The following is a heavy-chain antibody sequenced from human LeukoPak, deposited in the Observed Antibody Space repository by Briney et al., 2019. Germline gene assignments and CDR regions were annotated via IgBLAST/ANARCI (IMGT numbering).Heavy chain of an antibody. D-gene: IGHD2-8*01. CDR1: GYTFTSYA. CDR2: INTNTGNP. Sequence: GASVKVSCKASGYTFTSYAMNWVRQAPGQGLEWMGWINTNTGNPTYAQGFTGRFVFSLDTSVSTAYLQISSLKADDTAVYYCARVFPQCINGVCYGLYYWGQGTLVTVSS. V-gene: IGHV7-4-1*02. CDR3: ARVFPQCINGVCYGLYY. J-gene: IGHJ4*02.